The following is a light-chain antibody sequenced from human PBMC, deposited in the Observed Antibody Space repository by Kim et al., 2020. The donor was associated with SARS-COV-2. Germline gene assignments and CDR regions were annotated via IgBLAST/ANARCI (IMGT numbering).Light chain of an antibody. V-gene: IGKV3-20*01. Sequence: LSPGERATLSGRASQSVSSNYLAWYQQKPGQAPRLLIYGASSRATGIPDRFSGSGSGTDFTLTISRREPEDFAVYYCQQYGSSPRTFGQGTKVEI. J-gene: IGKJ1*01. CDR1: QSVSSNY. CDR3: QQYGSSPRT. CDR2: GAS.